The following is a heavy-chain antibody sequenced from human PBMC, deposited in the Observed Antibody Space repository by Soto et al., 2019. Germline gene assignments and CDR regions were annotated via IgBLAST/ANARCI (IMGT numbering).Heavy chain of an antibody. CDR3: ARVRDCSSTSCYRLIDY. V-gene: IGHV4-31*03. J-gene: IGHJ4*02. CDR2: IYYSGST. Sequence: SETLSLTCTVSGGSISSGGYYWSWIRQHPGKGLEWIGYIYYSGSTYYNPSLKSRVTISVDTSKNQFSLKLSSVPAADTAVYYCARVRDCSSTSCYRLIDYWGQGTLVTVSS. CDR1: GGSISSGGYY. D-gene: IGHD2-2*01.